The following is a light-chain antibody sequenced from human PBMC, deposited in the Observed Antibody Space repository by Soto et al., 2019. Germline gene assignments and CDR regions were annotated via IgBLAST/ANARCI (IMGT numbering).Light chain of an antibody. V-gene: IGKV1-39*01. CDR1: QSISSY. Sequence: DIQMTQSPSSLSASVGDRVTITCRASQSISSYLNWYQQKPGKAPNLLIYAASILQSGVPSRFXGSGAGTDFTLTITSLQPEDFAIYYCQQSYSTPLFTFGPGTKVDIK. CDR2: AAS. J-gene: IGKJ3*01. CDR3: QQSYSTPLFT.